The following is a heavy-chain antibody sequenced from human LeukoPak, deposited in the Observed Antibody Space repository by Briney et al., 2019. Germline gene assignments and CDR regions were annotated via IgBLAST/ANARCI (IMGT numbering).Heavy chain of an antibody. CDR1: GGTFSSYA. Sequence: GASVKVSCKASGGTFSSYAISWVRQAPGQGLEWMGRIIPIFGTANYAQKFQGRVTITTDESTSTAYMELSSLRSEDTAVYYCARGVVPAVGGDWFDPWGQGTLVTVSS. J-gene: IGHJ5*02. CDR2: IIPIFGTA. V-gene: IGHV1-69*05. CDR3: ARGVVPAVGGDWFDP. D-gene: IGHD2-2*01.